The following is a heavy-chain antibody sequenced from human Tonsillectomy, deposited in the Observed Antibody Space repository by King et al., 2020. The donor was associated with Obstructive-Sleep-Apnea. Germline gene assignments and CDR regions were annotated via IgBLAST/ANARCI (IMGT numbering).Heavy chain of an antibody. J-gene: IGHJ6*02. D-gene: IGHD5-12*01. CDR2: ISWNSVNI. CDR1: GFTFDDYA. Sequence: VQLVESGGGLVQPGRSLRLSCAASGFTFDDYAMHWVRQAPGKGLEWVSGISWNSVNIGYADSVKGRFTISRDNAKNSLYLQMNSLRAEDTALYYCAKVGEPIILYYGMDVWGQGTTVTVSS. V-gene: IGHV3-9*01. CDR3: AKVGEPIILYYGMDV.